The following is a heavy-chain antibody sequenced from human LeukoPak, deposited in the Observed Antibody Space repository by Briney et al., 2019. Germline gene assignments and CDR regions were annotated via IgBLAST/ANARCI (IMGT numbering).Heavy chain of an antibody. Sequence: GGSLRLSCVASGFTFSSYAMSWVRQAPGKGLEWVSGITGGGGSTYYADSVKGRFTISRDNAKNTLYLQMNSLRVEDTAVYYCANHVGVTTHYYYYMDVWGKGTTVTVS. D-gene: IGHD1-26*01. CDR1: GFTFSSYA. V-gene: IGHV3-23*01. J-gene: IGHJ6*03. CDR3: ANHVGVTTHYYYYMDV. CDR2: ITGGGGST.